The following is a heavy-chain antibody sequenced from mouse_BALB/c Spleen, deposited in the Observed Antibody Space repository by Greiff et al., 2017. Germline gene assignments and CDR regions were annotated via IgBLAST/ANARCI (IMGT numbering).Heavy chain of an antibody. J-gene: IGHJ4*01. CDR1: GYTFTSYV. V-gene: IGHV1-14*01. D-gene: IGHD2-14*01. CDR2: INPYNDGT. Sequence: EVKLVESGPELVKPGASVKMSCKASGYTFTSYVMHWVKQKPGQGLEWIGYINPYNDGTKYNEKFKGKATLTSDKSSSTAYMELSSLTSEDSAVYYCARRYDVGAMDYWGQGTSVTVSS. CDR3: ARRYDVGAMDY.